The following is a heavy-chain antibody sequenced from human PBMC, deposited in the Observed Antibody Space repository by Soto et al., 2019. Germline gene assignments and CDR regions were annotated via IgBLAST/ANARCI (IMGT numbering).Heavy chain of an antibody. Sequence: GRSLRLSFAASGFNISMSWLHWVCQVPGKGPEWVSRINDDGSSTNYADSVKGRFTISRDNAKNTLYLQMNDLRAEDTAVYYCTRGPRSTSTGTGAFWGQGTLVTVSS. CDR3: TRGPRSTSTGTGAF. D-gene: IGHD1-1*01. J-gene: IGHJ4*02. V-gene: IGHV3-74*01. CDR2: INDDGSST. CDR1: GFNISMSW.